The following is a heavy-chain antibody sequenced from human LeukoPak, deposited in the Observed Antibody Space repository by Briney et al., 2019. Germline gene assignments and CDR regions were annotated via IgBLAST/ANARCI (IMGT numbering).Heavy chain of an antibody. J-gene: IGHJ4*02. V-gene: IGHV3-23*01. CDR1: GFTFSTFA. CDR3: AKDLIKEKVGALFGS. D-gene: IGHD1-26*01. Sequence: GGSLRLSCAASGFTFSTFAMSCVRQAPGKWLESVSGISGSDASRFYADSVKGRFTISRDNSKNTLYLQMKSLRAEDTAVYYCAKDLIKEKVGALFGSWGQRTLVTVSS. CDR2: ISGSDASR.